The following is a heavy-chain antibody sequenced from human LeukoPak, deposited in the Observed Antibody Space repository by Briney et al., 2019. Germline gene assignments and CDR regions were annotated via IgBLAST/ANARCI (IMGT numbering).Heavy chain of an antibody. J-gene: IGHJ4*02. V-gene: IGHV4-31*03. D-gene: IGHD3-3*01. Sequence: SQTLSLTCTVSGGSISSGGYYWSWIRQHPGKGLEWIGYIYYSGSTYYNPSLKSRVTISVDTSKNQFSLKLSSVTAADTAVYYCARVESGETIFGVEGVDYWGQGTLATVSS. CDR3: ARVESGETIFGVEGVDY. CDR1: GGSISSGGYY. CDR2: IYYSGST.